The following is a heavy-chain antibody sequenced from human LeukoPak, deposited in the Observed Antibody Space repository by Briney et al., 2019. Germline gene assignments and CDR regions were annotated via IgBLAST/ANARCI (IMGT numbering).Heavy chain of an antibody. CDR1: GGSISSYY. CDR2: IYYSGST. V-gene: IGHV4-59*01. J-gene: IGHJ4*02. CDR3: ARVERIAAAGYYFDY. Sequence: SETLSLTCTVSGGSISSYYWNWIRQPPGKGLEWIGYIYYSGSTNYNPSLKSRVTISVDTSKNQFSLKLSSVTAADTAVYYCARVERIAAAGYYFDYWGQGTLVTVSS. D-gene: IGHD6-13*01.